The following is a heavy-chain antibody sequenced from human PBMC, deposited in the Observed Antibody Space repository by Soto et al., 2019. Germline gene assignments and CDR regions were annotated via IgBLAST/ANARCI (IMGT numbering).Heavy chain of an antibody. CDR2: IYWDDDK. CDR1: GFSLSTSPLG. J-gene: IGHJ4*02. Sequence: XPTLVNPTQTLTLTFTFPGFSLSTSPLGVGWIPHPPVNALEWLAFIYWDDDKRYSPSLKSSLTITKDTSKNQVVLAMTNMDPVDTATYYCAHLVVAGLTYYFDYWGQGTLVTVSS. CDR3: AHLVVAGLTYYFDY. D-gene: IGHD2-15*01. V-gene: IGHV2-5*02.